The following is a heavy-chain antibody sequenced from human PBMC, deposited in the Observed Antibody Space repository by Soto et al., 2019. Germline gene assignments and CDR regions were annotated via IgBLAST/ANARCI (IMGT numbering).Heavy chain of an antibody. CDR2: IKEDASEE. CDR3: ATAISSPFSNFDS. V-gene: IGHV3-7*01. J-gene: IGHJ4*02. Sequence: EVQLVQSGGDLVQPGGSLRLSCVASGFTFSTYWMTWVRQAPGMGLEWVAGIKEDASEEVYVDSVKSRFSISRNNAKHSLYLHLNSLRAKDTAVYYCATAISSPFSNFDSWGQGSLVTVSS. CDR1: GFTFSTYW. D-gene: IGHD2-2*01.